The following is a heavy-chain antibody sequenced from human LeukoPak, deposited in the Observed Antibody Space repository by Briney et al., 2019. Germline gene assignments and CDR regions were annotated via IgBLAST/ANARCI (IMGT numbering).Heavy chain of an antibody. CDR2: IYYSGST. V-gene: IGHV4-59*01. Sequence: SETLSFTCTVSGGSISSYYWSWIRQPPGKGLEWIGYIYYSGSTNYNPSLKSRVTISVDTSKNQFSLKLSSVTAADTAVYYCARAAAAAAAFDIWGQGTMVTVSS. CDR1: GGSISSYY. J-gene: IGHJ3*02. CDR3: ARAAAAAAAFDI. D-gene: IGHD6-13*01.